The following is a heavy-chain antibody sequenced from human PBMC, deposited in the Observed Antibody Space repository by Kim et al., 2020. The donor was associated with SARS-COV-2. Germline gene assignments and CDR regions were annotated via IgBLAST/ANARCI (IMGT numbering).Heavy chain of an antibody. J-gene: IGHJ5*02. Sequence: NPALKSRVTISVDTSKNQFSLTLSSVTAADTAVYYCARVRAGYVGWFDPWGQGTLVTVSS. CDR3: ARVRAGYVGWFDP. V-gene: IGHV4-59*01. D-gene: IGHD2-15*01.